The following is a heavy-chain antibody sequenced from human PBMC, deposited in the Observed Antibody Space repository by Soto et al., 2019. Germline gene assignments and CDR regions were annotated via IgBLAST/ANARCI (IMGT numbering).Heavy chain of an antibody. J-gene: IGHJ4*02. CDR2: IYPSDSDT. Sequence: GESLKISCQVSGYTFTIYWNGWVRQMPGKGLEWMGIIYPSDSDTRYSPSFQGQVTISADQSINTAYLQWDSLKASDTAIYYCARPANTVADHFDLWGQGTLVTVSS. V-gene: IGHV5-51*01. CDR3: ARPANTVADHFDL. D-gene: IGHD4-17*01. CDR1: GYTFTIYW.